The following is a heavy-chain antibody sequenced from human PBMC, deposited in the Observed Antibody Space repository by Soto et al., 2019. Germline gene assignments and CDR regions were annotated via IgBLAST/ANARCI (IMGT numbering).Heavy chain of an antibody. V-gene: IGHV4-59*01. CDR2: ISYGGST. J-gene: IGHJ6*02. D-gene: IGHD1-1*01. CDR1: GGSFSSYY. Sequence: PSETLSLTCTVSGGSFSSYYWSWIRQPPGKGLEWIGYISYGGSTDYNPSLKSRVTISVDTSKNQFSLNLSSVTAADTAVYYCAGDGIIPRHNGMDCGGQGTAVAVSS. CDR3: AGDGIIPRHNGMDC.